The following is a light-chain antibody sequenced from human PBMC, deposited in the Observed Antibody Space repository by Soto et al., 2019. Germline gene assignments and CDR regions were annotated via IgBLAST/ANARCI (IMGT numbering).Light chain of an antibody. Sequence: QSALTQPASVSGSPGQSIIISCTGTSNDVGKYNLVSWYQHRPGKAPQLMIYDVSYRPSGVSNRFSGSKSGNTASLTISGLQADDEADYYCSSYTSINTRVFGGGTKLTVL. CDR1: SNDVGKYNL. J-gene: IGLJ3*02. V-gene: IGLV2-14*02. CDR2: DVS. CDR3: SSYTSINTRV.